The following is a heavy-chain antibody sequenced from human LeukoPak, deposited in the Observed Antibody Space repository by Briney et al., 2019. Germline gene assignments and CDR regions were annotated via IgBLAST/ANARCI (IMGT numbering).Heavy chain of an antibody. CDR2: ISYDGSNK. D-gene: IGHD6-13*01. V-gene: IGHV3-30-3*01. CDR3: ARENVAAAGTDFDY. CDR1: GFTFSSYA. Sequence: TGGSLRLSGAASGFTFSSYAMHWVRQAPGKGLEWVAVISYDGSNKYYADSVKGRFTISRDNSKNTLYLQMNSLRAEDTAVYYCARENVAAAGTDFDYWGQGTLVTVSS. J-gene: IGHJ4*02.